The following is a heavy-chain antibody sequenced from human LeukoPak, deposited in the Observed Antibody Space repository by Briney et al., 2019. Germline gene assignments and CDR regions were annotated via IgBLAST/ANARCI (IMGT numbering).Heavy chain of an antibody. V-gene: IGHV3-49*04. CDR2: IRSKAYGGTT. Sequence: GGSLRLSCTASGFTSGDYAMSWVRQAPGKGLEWVGFIRSKAYGGTTEYAASVKGRFTISRDDSKSIAYLQMNSLKTEDTAVYYCQGGLYYFDYWGQGTLVTVSS. CDR3: QGGLYYFDY. D-gene: IGHD2-15*01. J-gene: IGHJ4*02. CDR1: GFTSGDYA.